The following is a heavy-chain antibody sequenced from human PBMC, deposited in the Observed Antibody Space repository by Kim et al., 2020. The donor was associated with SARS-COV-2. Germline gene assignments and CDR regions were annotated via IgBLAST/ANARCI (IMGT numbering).Heavy chain of an antibody. V-gene: IGHV1-46*01. D-gene: IGHD2-15*01. Sequence: ASVKVSCKASGYTFTSYYMHWVRQAPGQGLEWMGIINPSGGSTSYAQKFQGRVTMTRDTSTSTVYMELSSLRSEDTAVYYCARPSVAATHGAGYFDYWGQGTLVTVSS. CDR2: INPSGGST. J-gene: IGHJ4*02. CDR1: GYTFTSYY. CDR3: ARPSVAATHGAGYFDY.